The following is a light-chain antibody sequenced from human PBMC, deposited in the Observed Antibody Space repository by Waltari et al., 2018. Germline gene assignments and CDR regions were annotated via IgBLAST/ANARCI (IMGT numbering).Light chain of an antibody. CDR3: QHYYGWSRT. J-gene: IGKJ1*01. V-gene: IGKV3-15*01. CDR1: QSVSHN. CDR2: GVS. Sequence: EIVLTQSPATLSVSPGATATLSCRASQSVSHNLAWYQQISGQSPRLLLYGVSTRAVGVPERFSGSGSGTDFTRTITDLQSEDFAIYFCQHYYGWSRTFGQGTKV.